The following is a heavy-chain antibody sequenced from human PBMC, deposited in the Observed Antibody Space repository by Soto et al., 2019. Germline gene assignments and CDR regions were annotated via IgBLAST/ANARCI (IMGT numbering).Heavy chain of an antibody. Sequence: GGSLRLSCAASGFTFSSYAMHWVRQAPGKGLEWVAVISYDGSNKYYADSVKGRFTISRDNSKNTLYLQMNSLRAEDTAVYYCARDQGSSGYSPPDYWGQGTLVTVSS. CDR1: GFTFSSYA. CDR2: ISYDGSNK. J-gene: IGHJ4*02. D-gene: IGHD3-22*01. V-gene: IGHV3-30-3*01. CDR3: ARDQGSSGYSPPDY.